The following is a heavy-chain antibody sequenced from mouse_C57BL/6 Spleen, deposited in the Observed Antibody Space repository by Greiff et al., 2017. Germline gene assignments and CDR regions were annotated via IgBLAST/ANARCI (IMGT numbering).Heavy chain of an antibody. CDR3: ARTPNYYGSSDGYFDV. CDR1: GFTFSDYG. V-gene: IGHV5-17*01. CDR2: ISSGSSTI. J-gene: IGHJ1*03. D-gene: IGHD1-1*01. Sequence: EVKLQESGGGLVKPGGSLKLSCAASGFTFSDYGMHWVRQAPEKGLEWVAYISSGSSTIYYADTVKGRFTISRDNAKNTLFLQMTSLRSEDTAMYDCARTPNYYGSSDGYFDVWGTGTTVTVSS.